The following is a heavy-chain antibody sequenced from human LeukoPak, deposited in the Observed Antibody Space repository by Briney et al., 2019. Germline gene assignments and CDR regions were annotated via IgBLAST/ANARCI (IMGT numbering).Heavy chain of an antibody. D-gene: IGHD3-22*01. CDR3: AKARKIVTPNWFDP. CDR1: GFTFSSYA. V-gene: IGHV3-23*01. Sequence: PGGSLRLSCAASGFTFSSYAMRWVRQDPGKGLEWVSAISGSGGSTYYADSVKGRFTISRDNSKNTLYLQMNSLRAEDTAVYYCAKARKIVTPNWFDPWGQGTLVTVSS. CDR2: ISGSGGST. J-gene: IGHJ5*02.